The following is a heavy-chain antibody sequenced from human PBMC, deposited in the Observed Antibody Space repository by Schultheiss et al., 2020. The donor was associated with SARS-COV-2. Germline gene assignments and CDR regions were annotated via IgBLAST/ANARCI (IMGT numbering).Heavy chain of an antibody. J-gene: IGHJ5*02. CDR3: ARGGIAAAGTWGNWFDP. Sequence: GSLRLSCAVYGGSFSGYYWSWIRQPPGKGLEWIGEINHSGSTNYNPSLKSRVTISVDTSKNQFSLKLSSVTAADTAVYYCARGGIAAAGTWGNWFDPWGQGTLVTVSS. D-gene: IGHD6-13*01. V-gene: IGHV4-34*01. CDR2: INHSGST. CDR1: GGSFSGYY.